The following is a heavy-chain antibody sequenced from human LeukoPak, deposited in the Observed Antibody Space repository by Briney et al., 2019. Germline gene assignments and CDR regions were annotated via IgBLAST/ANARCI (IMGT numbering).Heavy chain of an antibody. V-gene: IGHV4-30-4*08. D-gene: IGHD3-22*01. CDR3: ARDWASSGSNQVDY. Sequence: PSQTLSLTCTVSGGSISSGDYYWSWIRQPPGKGLEWIGYIYYSGSTYYNPSLKSRVTISIDTSKNQFSLKLSSVTAADTAVYYCARDWASSGSNQVDYWGQGTLVTVSS. CDR1: GGSISSGDYY. CDR2: IYYSGST. J-gene: IGHJ4*02.